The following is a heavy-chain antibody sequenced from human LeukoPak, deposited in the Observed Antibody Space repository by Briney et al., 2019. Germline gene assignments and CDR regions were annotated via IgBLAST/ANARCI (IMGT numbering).Heavy chain of an antibody. J-gene: IGHJ4*02. CDR2: ISAYNGNT. Sequence: ASVTVSCKASGYSFTSYGISWVRQAPGQGLEWMGWISAYNGNTNYAQKLQGRITMTTDTCTSTAYMELRSLSSDDTAVYYCARDRYYYDSSGYPRGGYYFDYWGRGTLDPVSS. D-gene: IGHD3-22*01. CDR1: GYSFTSYG. V-gene: IGHV1-18*01. CDR3: ARDRYYYDSSGYPRGGYYFDY.